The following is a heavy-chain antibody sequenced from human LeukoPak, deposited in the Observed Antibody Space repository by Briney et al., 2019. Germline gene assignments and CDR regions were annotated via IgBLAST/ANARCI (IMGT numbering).Heavy chain of an antibody. J-gene: IGHJ4*02. CDR1: GFTFSSFE. Sequence: GGSLRLSCAASGFTFSSFEMNWVRQAPGKGLEWVSYISSTGSTIYYADSVKGRFTISRDNAKNSLYLQMNSLRAEDTAVYYCARCYYGSWSSTFDYWGQGTLVTVSS. V-gene: IGHV3-48*03. CDR3: ARCYYGSWSSTFDY. CDR2: ISSTGSTI. D-gene: IGHD3-10*01.